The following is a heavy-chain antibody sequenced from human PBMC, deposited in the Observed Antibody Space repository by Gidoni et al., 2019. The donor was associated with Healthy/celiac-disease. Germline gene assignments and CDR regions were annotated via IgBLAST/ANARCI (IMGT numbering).Heavy chain of an antibody. CDR2: ISGSGGST. J-gene: IGHJ3*02. Sequence: EVQLLESGGGLVQPGGSLRLSCAASGFTFSSYAMSLVRQAPGKALEWVSAISGSGGSTYYADSVKGRFTISRDNSKNTLYLQMNSLRAEDTAVYYCAKTRGIFGDFDAFDIWGQGTMVTVSS. CDR3: AKTRGIFGDFDAFDI. D-gene: IGHD3-3*01. CDR1: GFTFSSYA. V-gene: IGHV3-23*01.